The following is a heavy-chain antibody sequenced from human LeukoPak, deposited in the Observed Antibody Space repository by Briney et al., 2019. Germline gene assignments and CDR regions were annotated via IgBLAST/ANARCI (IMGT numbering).Heavy chain of an antibody. J-gene: IGHJ4*02. Sequence: GGSLRLSCAASGFTFSNAWMSWVRQAPGKGLERVGRIKSKTDGGTTDYAAPVKGRFTISRDDSKNTLYLQMNSLKTEDTAVYYCTTDETAMARRKDYWGQGTLVTVSS. CDR3: TTDETAMARRKDY. D-gene: IGHD5-18*01. CDR1: GFTFSNAW. CDR2: IKSKTDGGTT. V-gene: IGHV3-15*01.